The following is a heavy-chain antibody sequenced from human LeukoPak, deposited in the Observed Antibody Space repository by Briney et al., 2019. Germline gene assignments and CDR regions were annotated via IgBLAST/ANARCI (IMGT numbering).Heavy chain of an antibody. CDR1: GFTFSSYA. CDR2: ISGSGDNT. Sequence: GGSLRLSCAASGFTFSSYAMSWVRQAPGKGLEWVSGISGSGDNTYCADSVKGRFTISRDNSKNTLYVQVNSLGTEDTAAYYCAKGSYYDCSGSFYFDYWGQGTLVTVSS. V-gene: IGHV3-23*01. D-gene: IGHD3-22*01. J-gene: IGHJ4*02. CDR3: AKGSYYDCSGSFYFDY.